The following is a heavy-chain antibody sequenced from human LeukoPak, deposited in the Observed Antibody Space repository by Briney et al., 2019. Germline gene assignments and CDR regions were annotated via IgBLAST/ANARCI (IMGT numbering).Heavy chain of an antibody. Sequence: PSETLSLTCAVYGGSFSGYYWSWIRQPPGKGLEWIGEINHSGSTNYNPSLKSRVTISVDTSKNQFSLKLSSVTAADTAVYYCARAGRYYYDSSGLDWGQGTLVTVSS. CDR1: GGSFSGYY. V-gene: IGHV4-34*01. D-gene: IGHD3-22*01. CDR2: INHSGST. CDR3: ARAGRYYYDSSGLD. J-gene: IGHJ4*02.